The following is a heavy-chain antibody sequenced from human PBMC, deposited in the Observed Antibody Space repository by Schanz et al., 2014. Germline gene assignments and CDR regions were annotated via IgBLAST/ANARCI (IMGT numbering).Heavy chain of an antibody. CDR3: ARDEGRDGYNLAFDV. J-gene: IGHJ3*01. V-gene: IGHV3-53*01. CDR2: IYINAGST. Sequence: EVQLVESGGGLIQPGESLRLSCAVSGFTVSSNYMSWVRQAPGRGLEWVSRIYINAGSTRYAESLKGRFIISRDSSKNTLFLQMNSLRTEDTAVYFCARDEGRDGYNLAFDVWGQGTLVTVSS. D-gene: IGHD5-12*01. CDR1: GFTVSSNY.